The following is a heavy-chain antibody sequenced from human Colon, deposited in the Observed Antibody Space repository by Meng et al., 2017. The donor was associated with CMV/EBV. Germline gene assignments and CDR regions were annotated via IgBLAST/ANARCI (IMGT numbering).Heavy chain of an antibody. Sequence: GESLKISCAASGFSFSGSWMTWFRQAPGRGLEWVANISADGSETSYVASVRDRFTISRDNARGSLFLQMKSLIADATEIYYCVRTRWIKVLDFWGQGAQVTVSS. CDR2: ISADGSET. J-gene: IGHJ4*02. CDR1: GFSFSGSW. V-gene: IGHV3-7*01. CDR3: VRTRWIKVLDF. D-gene: IGHD5-12*01.